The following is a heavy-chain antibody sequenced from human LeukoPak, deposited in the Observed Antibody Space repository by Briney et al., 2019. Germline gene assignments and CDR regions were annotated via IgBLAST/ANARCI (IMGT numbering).Heavy chain of an antibody. J-gene: IGHJ4*02. D-gene: IGHD3-22*01. CDR3: ARDANYYDSSGPFDY. CDR1: GFTFSSSG. CDR2: IRYDGNNK. V-gene: IGHV3-30*02. Sequence: GGSLRLSCAASGFTFSSSGMHWVRQAPGKGLEWVAFIRYDGNNKYYADSVKGRFTISRDNSKNTLYLQMSSLRAEDTAVYYCARDANYYDSSGPFDYWGQGTLVTVSS.